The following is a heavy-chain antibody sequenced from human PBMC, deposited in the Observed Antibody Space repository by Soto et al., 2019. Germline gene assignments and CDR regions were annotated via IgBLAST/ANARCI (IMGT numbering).Heavy chain of an antibody. CDR3: ARQVHIVVVVAAQRINWFDP. D-gene: IGHD2-15*01. J-gene: IGHJ5*02. Sequence: SETLSLTCTVSGGSTSSSSYYWGWIRQPPGKGLEWIGSIYYSGSTYYNPSLKSRVTISVDTSKNQFSLKLSSVTAADTAVYYCARQVHIVVVVAAQRINWFDPWGQGTLVTAPQ. CDR1: GGSTSSSSYY. V-gene: IGHV4-39*01. CDR2: IYYSGST.